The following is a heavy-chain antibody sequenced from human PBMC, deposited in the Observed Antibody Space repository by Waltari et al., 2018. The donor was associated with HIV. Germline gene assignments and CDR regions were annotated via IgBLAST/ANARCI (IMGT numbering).Heavy chain of an antibody. CDR2: IIPIFGTP. J-gene: IGHJ6*02. V-gene: IGHV1-69*01. Sequence: QVQLLQSGADVKKPGSSVKVSCKASGGTFSSYAINWVRPPPAQGLEWVGGIIPIFGTPRYAQKFQGRVTMTADESTTFAHMELSSLRSEDTAVYYCARDWIPRRRNWAIVVGPAASYPSMGVWGQGTTVTVS. CDR1: GGTFSSYA. CDR3: ARDWIPRRRNWAIVVGPAASYPSMGV. D-gene: IGHD2-2*01.